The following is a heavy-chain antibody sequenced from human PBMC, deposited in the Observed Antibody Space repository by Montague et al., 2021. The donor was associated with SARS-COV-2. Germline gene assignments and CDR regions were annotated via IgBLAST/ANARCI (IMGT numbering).Heavy chain of an antibody. V-gene: IGHV3-20*03. CDR3: ARVWDIAVAGYYYYYGMDV. J-gene: IGHJ6*02. CDR2: INWNGGST. CDR1: GFTFGDYG. Sequence: SLSLSFSASGFTFGDYGMSWVRQAPGKGLEWVSGINWNGGSTGYADSVKGRFTISRDNAKNSLYLQMNSLRAEDTALYYCARVWDIAVAGYYYYYGMDVWGQGTTVTVSS. D-gene: IGHD6-19*01.